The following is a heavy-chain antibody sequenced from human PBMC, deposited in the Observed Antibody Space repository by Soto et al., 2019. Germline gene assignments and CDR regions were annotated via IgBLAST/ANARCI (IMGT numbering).Heavy chain of an antibody. CDR1: GGTFNNYT. CDR3: GRDKVAVPNYDNGGASYSDYNLGRDV. J-gene: IGHJ6*03. CDR2: IIPILNII. V-gene: IGHV1-69*04. D-gene: IGHD1-1*01. Sequence: SVKVSCKASGGTFNNYTINWVRQAPGQGLEWMGRIIPILNIIKNAQKFQGRVTITADKSTSTAYMELSSLRSEDTAMYYCGRDKVAVPNYDNGGASYSDYNLGRDVWAKGAMFPAS.